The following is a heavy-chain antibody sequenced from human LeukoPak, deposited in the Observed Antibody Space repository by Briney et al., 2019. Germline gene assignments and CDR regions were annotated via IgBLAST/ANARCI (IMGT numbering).Heavy chain of an antibody. CDR3: ARLELEQLSWFDP. D-gene: IGHD1/OR15-1a*01. CDR1: RYTFTSYC. V-gene: IGHV1-18*01. Sequence: ASVKVSCKASRYTFTSYCITWVRQAPGQGLEGMGWISAYSGNTIYTQKFQGRLTMTTDTSTPTAYVELRSLRSDDTAVYYCARLELEQLSWFDPWGQGTLVTVSS. J-gene: IGHJ5*02. CDR2: ISAYSGNT.